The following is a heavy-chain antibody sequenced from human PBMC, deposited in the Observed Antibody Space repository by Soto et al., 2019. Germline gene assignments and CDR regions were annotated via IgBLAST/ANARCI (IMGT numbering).Heavy chain of an antibody. CDR1: GFTFSSYD. CDR2: IGTAGDT. D-gene: IGHD5-12*01. V-gene: IGHV3-13*01. J-gene: IGHJ6*03. Sequence: GGSLRLSCAASGFTFSSYDMHWVRQATGKGLEWVSAIGTAGDTYYPGSVKGRFTISRENAKNSLYLQMNSLRAGDTAVYYCARGPTIPYYYYYMDVWGKGTTVTVSS. CDR3: ARGPTIPYYYYYMDV.